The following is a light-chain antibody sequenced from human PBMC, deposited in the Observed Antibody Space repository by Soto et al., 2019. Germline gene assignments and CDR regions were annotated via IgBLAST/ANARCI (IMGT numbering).Light chain of an antibody. J-gene: IGKJ1*01. Sequence: EIVLTQSPGTLPLSPGERATLSCRASPSVSSSYSTWYQQKPGQALRLLIYGPSTRATGIPARFNGRGSATYITLTISRLEPADCAVYYCQQFVNSPWTFGQGTEVEIK. CDR2: GPS. V-gene: IGKV3-20*01. CDR1: PSVSSSY. CDR3: QQFVNSPWT.